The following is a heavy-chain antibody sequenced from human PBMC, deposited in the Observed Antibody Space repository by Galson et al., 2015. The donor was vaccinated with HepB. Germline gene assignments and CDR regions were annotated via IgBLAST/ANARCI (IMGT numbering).Heavy chain of an antibody. Sequence: DTLSLTCAVSGGSFSDYCWTWIRQFPGKGLQWIGEIDHRGGTNYHPSLKSRLTISVDTSKNQFSVKLSSVTAAGTAIYYCARMQSTAIPIGNYYHGVDVWGQGTTVTVSS. CDR1: GGSFSDYC. V-gene: IGHV4-34*01. CDR2: IDHRGGT. D-gene: IGHD2-2*02. CDR3: ARMQSTAIPIGNYYHGVDV. J-gene: IGHJ6*02.